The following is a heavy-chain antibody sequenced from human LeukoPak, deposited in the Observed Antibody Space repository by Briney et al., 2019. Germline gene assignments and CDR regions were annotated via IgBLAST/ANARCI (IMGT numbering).Heavy chain of an antibody. V-gene: IGHV4-34*01. CDR3: ARVGDYDSSGFKIQFDY. CDR2: INHSGST. Sequence: SETLSLTCAVYGGSFSGYYWSWIRQPPGKGLEWIGEINHSGSTNYNPSLKSRVTISVDTSKNQFSLKLSSVTAADTAEYYCARVGDYDSSGFKIQFDYWGQGTLVTVSS. CDR1: GGSFSGYY. D-gene: IGHD3-22*01. J-gene: IGHJ4*02.